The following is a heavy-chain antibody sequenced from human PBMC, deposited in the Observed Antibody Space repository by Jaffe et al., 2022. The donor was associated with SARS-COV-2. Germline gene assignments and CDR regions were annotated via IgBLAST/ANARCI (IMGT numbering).Heavy chain of an antibody. J-gene: IGHJ3*02. CDR2: INHSGST. CDR3: ARRPQKFSTMVRGGRDAFDI. Sequence: QVQLQQWGAGLLKPSETLSLTCAVYGGSFSGYYWSWIRQPPGKGLEWIGEINHSGSTNYNPSLKSRVTISVDTSKNQFSLKLSSVTAADTAVYYCARRPQKFSTMVRGGRDAFDIWGQGTMVTVSS. V-gene: IGHV4-34*01. D-gene: IGHD3-10*01. CDR1: GGSFSGYY.